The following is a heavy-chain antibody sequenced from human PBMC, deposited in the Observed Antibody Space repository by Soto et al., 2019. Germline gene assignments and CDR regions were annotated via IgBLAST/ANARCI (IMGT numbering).Heavy chain of an antibody. CDR3: ARVRQLVGYCYYYMDF. CDR2: IGAYNGNT. V-gene: IGHV1-18*01. Sequence: QVQLLQSGAEVKKPGASVKVSCKASGYTFTNYGITWVRQAPGQGLEWMGWIGAYNGNTHYTERLQGRVTMTTDTSTSTAYMELRGLRSDDSSVYYCARVRQLVGYCYYYMDFWGNGTTVTVSS. J-gene: IGHJ6*03. D-gene: IGHD6-6*01. CDR1: GYTFTNYG.